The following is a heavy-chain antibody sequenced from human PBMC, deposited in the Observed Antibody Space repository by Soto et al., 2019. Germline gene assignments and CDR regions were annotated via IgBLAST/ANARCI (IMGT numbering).Heavy chain of an antibody. CDR3: AKGRYDFWSPYYFDS. V-gene: IGHV3-9*01. Sequence: GGSLRLSCVGTGLNFDDFAMHRVRQAPGKGLEWVSGITWNSRVLAYADSVKGRFTISRDSARNSLYLQMDSLRDEDTALYYCAKGRYDFWSPYYFDSWGQGTLVTVSS. J-gene: IGHJ4*02. CDR2: ITWNSRVL. D-gene: IGHD3-3*01. CDR1: GLNFDDFA.